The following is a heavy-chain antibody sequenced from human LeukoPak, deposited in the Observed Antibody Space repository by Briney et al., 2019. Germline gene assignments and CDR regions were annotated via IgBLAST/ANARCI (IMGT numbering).Heavy chain of an antibody. CDR3: ARTTEGYCRGRSCYSYYYYMDV. CDR2: IYYSGST. D-gene: IGHD2-15*01. V-gene: IGHV4-59*01. CDR1: GGSISSYY. J-gene: IGHJ6*03. Sequence: SETLSLTCTVSGGSISSYYWSWIWQPPGKGLEWIGYIYYSGSTNYNPSLKSRVTMSVDTSKNQFSLKLSSVTAADTAVYYCARTTEGYCRGRSCYSYYYYMDVWGKGTTVTVSS.